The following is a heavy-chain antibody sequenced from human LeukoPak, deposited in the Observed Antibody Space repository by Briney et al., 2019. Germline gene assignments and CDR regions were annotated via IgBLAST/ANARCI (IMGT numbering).Heavy chain of an antibody. D-gene: IGHD6-6*01. J-gene: IGHJ6*02. V-gene: IGHV1-2*02. CDR2: INPSSGGT. CDR3: AKDRSSAESPYGMDV. CDR1: GYTFTGYY. Sequence: GASVKVSCKASGYTFTGYYMHWVRQAPGQGLEWMGWINPSSGGTNYAQKFQGRVTMTRDTSISTAYMELSRLRSDDTAVYYCAKDRSSAESPYGMDVWGQGTTVTVSS.